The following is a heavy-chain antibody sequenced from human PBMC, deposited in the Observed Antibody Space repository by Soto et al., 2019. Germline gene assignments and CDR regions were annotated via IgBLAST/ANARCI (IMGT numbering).Heavy chain of an antibody. J-gene: IGHJ6*02. D-gene: IGHD6-19*01. CDR3: SQLLYSEQGPPGIAVDHRVYYYYYGMDV. CDR2: IKSKTDGGTT. Sequence: NHGGSMRLSCAASGFTVSNAWMSWVRQAPGKGLEWVGRIKSKTDGGTTDYAAPVKGRFTISRDDSKNTLYLQMNSLKTEDTAVYYCSQLLYSEQGPPGIAVDHRVYYYYYGMDVWGQGTTVTGSS. CDR1: GFTVSNAW. V-gene: IGHV3-15*01.